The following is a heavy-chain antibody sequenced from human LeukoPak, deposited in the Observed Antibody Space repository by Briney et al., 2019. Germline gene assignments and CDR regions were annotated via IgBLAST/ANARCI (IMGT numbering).Heavy chain of an antibody. CDR3: ATGLGVTMVRGDYYYHMDV. D-gene: IGHD3-10*01. V-gene: IGHV1-69*13. CDR1: GGTFSSYA. J-gene: IGHJ6*02. CDR2: VIPIFGTA. Sequence: SVKVSCKTSGGTFSSYAISWVRQAPGQGLEWMGGVIPIFGTANYAQKFQGRVTITADEFMSTAYMELSSLRSEDTAVYYCATGLGVTMVRGDYYYHMDVWGQGTTVTVSS.